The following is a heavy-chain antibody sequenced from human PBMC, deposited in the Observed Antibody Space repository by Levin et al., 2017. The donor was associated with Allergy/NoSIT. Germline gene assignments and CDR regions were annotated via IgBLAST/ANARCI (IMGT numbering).Heavy chain of an antibody. CDR2: ISGSGGRT. J-gene: IGHJ3*02. CDR3: AKELVVVAATNPPLDAFDI. Sequence: PGGSLRLSCVASGFTFSSYAMSWVRQPPGKGPEWVSAISGSGGRTYYADSVRGRFTISRDNSKSTLYLQMNSLRAEDMALYYCAKELVVVAATNPPLDAFDIWGQGTMVTVSS. D-gene: IGHD2-15*01. CDR1: GFTFSSYA. V-gene: IGHV3-23*01.